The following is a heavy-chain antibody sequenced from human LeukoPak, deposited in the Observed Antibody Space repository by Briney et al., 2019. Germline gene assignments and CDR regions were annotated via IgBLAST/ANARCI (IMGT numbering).Heavy chain of an antibody. V-gene: IGHV1-18*01. CDR2: ISVYNGNT. D-gene: IGHD4-17*01. J-gene: IGHJ4*02. CDR1: GYTFTNYG. Sequence: GASVKVSCKASGYTFTNYGISWVRQAPGQGLEWMGWISVYNGNTNYAQKRQGRVTMTTDTSTSTAYRELRSLRSNDTAVYYCVRVATGGDYWGQGTLVTVSS. CDR3: VRVATGGDY.